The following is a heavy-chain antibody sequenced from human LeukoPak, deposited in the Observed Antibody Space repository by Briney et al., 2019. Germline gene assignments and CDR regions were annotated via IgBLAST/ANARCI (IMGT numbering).Heavy chain of an antibody. CDR1: GGSISSYY. CDR2: INYSGST. CDR3: TRGPLNGPGSFTHYFDY. J-gene: IGHJ4*02. D-gene: IGHD3-10*01. Sequence: SETLSLTCTVSGGSISSYYWSWIRQPPGKGLEWIGYINYSGSTNYNPSLKSRVTTSVDTSKNQFSLKLSSVTAADTAVYYCTRGPLNGPGSFTHYFDYWGQGTLLTVSS. V-gene: IGHV4-59*08.